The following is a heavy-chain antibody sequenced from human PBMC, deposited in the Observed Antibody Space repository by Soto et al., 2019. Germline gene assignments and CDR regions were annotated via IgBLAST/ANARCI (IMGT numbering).Heavy chain of an antibody. CDR3: ARDRTYSTVVRGDY. CDR2: ISSSSSTI. V-gene: IGHV3-48*01. D-gene: IGHD3-22*01. Sequence: EVQLVESGGGLVQPGGSLRLSCAASGFTFSSYSMNWVRQAPGKGLEWVSYISSSSSTIYYADSVKGRFTISRDNAKNSLYLQMNSLRAEDTAVYYCARDRTYSTVVRGDYWGQGTLVTVSS. CDR1: GFTFSSYS. J-gene: IGHJ4*02.